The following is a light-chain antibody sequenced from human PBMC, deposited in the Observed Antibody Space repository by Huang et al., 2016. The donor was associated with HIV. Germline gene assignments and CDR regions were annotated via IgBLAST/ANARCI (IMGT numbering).Light chain of an antibody. Sequence: ENVLTQSPGTLSLSPGERATLSCRASQSFTNDYLAWYQQKPGQAPRLLIYDASSRATGIPDRFSASGSGTDFTLTISRLEPEDFAVYYCQQYGNSPGAFGQGAKVEIK. J-gene: IGKJ1*01. CDR1: QSFTNDY. CDR2: DAS. V-gene: IGKV3-20*01. CDR3: QQYGNSPGA.